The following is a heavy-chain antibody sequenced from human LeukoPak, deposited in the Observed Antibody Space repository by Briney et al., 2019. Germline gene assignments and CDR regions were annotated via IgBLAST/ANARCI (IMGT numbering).Heavy chain of an antibody. CDR3: TRDPRV. Sequence: SVKVSCKASGGTFSSYAINWVRQAPGQGLESMGGIIPNFGTTSFEQKFQGRVTITADKSTSTDYMELNSLTLEDTAVYYCTRDPRVWGQGTMVTVSS. V-gene: IGHV1-69*06. CDR2: IIPNFGTT. CDR1: GGTFSSYA. J-gene: IGHJ3*01.